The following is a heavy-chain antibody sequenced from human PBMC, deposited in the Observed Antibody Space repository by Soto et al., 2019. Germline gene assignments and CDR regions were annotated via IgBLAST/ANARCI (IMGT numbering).Heavy chain of an antibody. Sequence: GGSLRLSCAASGFTVSANYMTWVRQAPGKGLEWVSVIHNDGYTYYADSAKGRFTISRDNSKNTLFLQLNSLRVEDTAVYYCAREPGSSRYYFGLDVWGQGTTVTVSS. CDR1: GFTVSANY. CDR3: AREPGSSRYYFGLDV. D-gene: IGHD6-6*01. V-gene: IGHV3-53*01. J-gene: IGHJ6*02. CDR2: IHNDGYT.